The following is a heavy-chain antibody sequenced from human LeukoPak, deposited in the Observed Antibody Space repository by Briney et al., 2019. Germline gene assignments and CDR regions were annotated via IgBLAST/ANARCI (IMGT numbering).Heavy chain of an antibody. Sequence: SQTLSLTCAVSGGSISSGGYSWSWIRQPPGKGLEWIGYIYHSGSTYYNPSLKSRVTISVDRSKNQFSLKLSSVTAADTAVYYCARLYDSSLNDAFGIWGQGTMVTVSS. J-gene: IGHJ3*02. D-gene: IGHD3-22*01. CDR2: IYHSGST. CDR1: GGSISSGGYS. V-gene: IGHV4-30-2*01. CDR3: ARLYDSSLNDAFGI.